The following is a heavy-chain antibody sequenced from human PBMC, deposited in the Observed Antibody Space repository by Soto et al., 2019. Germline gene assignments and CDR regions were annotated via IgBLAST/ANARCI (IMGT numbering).Heavy chain of an antibody. CDR3: ARRIVTTETFDY. Sequence: SETLSLTCTVSGGSISSGGYYWNWIRQHPGKGLEWIGYIYYIGSTYYNPSRKSRVTISLDTSKNQPSPTVTSVTAAYTAVYYCARRIVTTETFDYWGQGTLVTSSS. CDR1: GGSISSGGYY. CDR2: IYYIGST. D-gene: IGHD5-12*01. V-gene: IGHV4-31*03. J-gene: IGHJ4*02.